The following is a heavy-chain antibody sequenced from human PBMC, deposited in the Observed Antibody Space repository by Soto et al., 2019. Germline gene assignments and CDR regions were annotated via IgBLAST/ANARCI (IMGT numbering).Heavy chain of an antibody. D-gene: IGHD1-20*01. J-gene: IGHJ4*02. V-gene: IGHV3-30*19. Sequence: GALRLSCAASGFTFRSYGMHWVRQAPGKGLEWVAITSYDGSNKYYTDSVKGRFTISRDNSKNTLYLQMNILRAEDTAVYFCARNGDEITGMIDYWGQGTLVTVSS. CDR3: ARNGDEITGMIDY. CDR2: TSYDGSNK. CDR1: GFTFRSYG.